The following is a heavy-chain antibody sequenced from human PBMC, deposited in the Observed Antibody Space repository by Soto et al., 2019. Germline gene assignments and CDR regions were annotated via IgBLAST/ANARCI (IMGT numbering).Heavy chain of an antibody. CDR3: ARWIRGTVDY. D-gene: IGHD3-10*01. Sequence: VQLVASGGGLVQPGGSLRLSCAASAFTFSNYYMSWVRQAPGKGLEWLANIKEDGSDKYYVDSVKGRFTISRDNAENSLYLQMNSLRAEDTAVYYCARWIRGTVDYWGQGTLVTVSS. CDR2: IKEDGSDK. J-gene: IGHJ4*02. V-gene: IGHV3-7*01. CDR1: AFTFSNYY.